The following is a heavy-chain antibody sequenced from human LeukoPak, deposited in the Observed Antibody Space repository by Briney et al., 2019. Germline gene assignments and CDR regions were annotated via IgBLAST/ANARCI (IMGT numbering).Heavy chain of an antibody. CDR3: VRDLSASWYSLGF. J-gene: IGHJ4*02. V-gene: IGHV3-20*04. Sequence: GGSLRLSCAASGSSIADYGMSWVRQPPGKGLEWVSGINWDGGGSAYSDSVKGRFTISRDHGKNSLYLQMNDLRDEDTALYFCVRDLSASWYSLGFWGQGALLTVSS. D-gene: IGHD6-13*01. CDR1: GSSIADYG. CDR2: INWDGGGS.